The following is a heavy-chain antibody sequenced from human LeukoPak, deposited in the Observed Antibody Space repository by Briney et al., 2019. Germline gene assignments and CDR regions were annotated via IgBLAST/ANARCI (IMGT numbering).Heavy chain of an antibody. Sequence: GGSLRLSCAASGFTFSNAWMTWVRQAPGKGLEWVGRLKSKAYGGTTDYAAPVKGRFTISRDDSKNTLYLQMNSLKIEDTAVYYCTTLSYDIHYWGQGTLVTVSS. CDR3: TTLSYDIHY. CDR2: LKSKAYGGTT. D-gene: IGHD3-9*01. V-gene: IGHV3-15*01. CDR1: GFTFSNAW. J-gene: IGHJ4*02.